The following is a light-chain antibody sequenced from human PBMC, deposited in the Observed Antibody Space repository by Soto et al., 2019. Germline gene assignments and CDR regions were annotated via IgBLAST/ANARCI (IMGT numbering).Light chain of an antibody. CDR3: QQYNNWPPM. Sequence: EIVLTQSPGTLSLSPGERATLSCRASQSVSSSYLAWYQQKPGQAPRLLIYGASSRATGIPARFSGSGSGTEFTLTISSLQSEDFAVYYCQQYNNWPPMFGQGTKVEIK. J-gene: IGKJ1*01. CDR2: GAS. CDR1: QSVSSSY. V-gene: IGKV3D-15*01.